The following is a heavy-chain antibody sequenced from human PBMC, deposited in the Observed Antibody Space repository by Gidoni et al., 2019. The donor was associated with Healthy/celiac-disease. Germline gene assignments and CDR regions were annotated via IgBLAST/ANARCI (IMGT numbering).Heavy chain of an antibody. CDR2: INAGNGNT. CDR1: GYTFTSYA. J-gene: IGHJ5*02. CDR3: ASEVGYCSSTSCYLEADWYWFDP. V-gene: IGHV1-3*01. Sequence: QVQLVQSGAEVKKPGASVKVSCKASGYTFTSYAMHWVRQAPGQRLEWMGWINAGNGNTKYSQKFQGRVTITRETSASKAYMELSSLRSEDTAVYYCASEVGYCSSTSCYLEADWYWFDPWGQGTLVTVSS. D-gene: IGHD2-2*01.